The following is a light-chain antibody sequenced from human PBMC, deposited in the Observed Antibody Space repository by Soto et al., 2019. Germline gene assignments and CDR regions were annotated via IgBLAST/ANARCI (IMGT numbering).Light chain of an antibody. Sequence: ALTQPASVSGSPGQSITISCTGTSSDVGGYNYVSWYQQHPGKAPKLMIYEVSDRPSGVSNRFSGSKSGNTASLTISGLQAEDEADYYCSSYTSSSTLVFGTGTKVTVL. V-gene: IGLV2-14*01. CDR1: SSDVGGYNY. CDR3: SSYTSSSTLV. CDR2: EVS. J-gene: IGLJ1*01.